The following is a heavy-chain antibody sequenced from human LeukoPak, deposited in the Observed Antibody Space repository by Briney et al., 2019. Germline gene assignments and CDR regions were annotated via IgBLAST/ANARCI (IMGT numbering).Heavy chain of an antibody. CDR1: GGSITSTNY. V-gene: IGHV4-4*02. CDR3: AREGGPYRPLDY. J-gene: IGHJ4*02. Sequence: SETLSLTCGVSGGSITSTNYWTWVPPPPGKGLEWIGEVNLQGSTNYNPSLMGRVAISVDMSENHISLQLTSVTAADTAVYYCAREGGPYRPLDYSGQGTLVTVSS. CDR2: VNLQGST.